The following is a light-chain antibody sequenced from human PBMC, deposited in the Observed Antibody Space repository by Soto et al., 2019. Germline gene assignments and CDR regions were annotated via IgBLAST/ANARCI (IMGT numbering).Light chain of an antibody. J-gene: IGKJ1*01. CDR1: QSVSSY. CDR2: GAS. Sequence: EIVLTQSPATLSLSPGERANLSCRASQSVSSYLAWYQQKPGQAPRLLIYGASSRAIHTPDRFSGSGSGTDFTLTISGLEPEDFAVYYCQHFGNSLWTFGQGTKVDI. CDR3: QHFGNSLWT. V-gene: IGKV3-20*01.